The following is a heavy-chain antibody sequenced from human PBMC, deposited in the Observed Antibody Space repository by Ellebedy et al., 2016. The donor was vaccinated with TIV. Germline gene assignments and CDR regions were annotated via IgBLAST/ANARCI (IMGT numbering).Heavy chain of an antibody. CDR3: ARADLHSNVVVPAALDS. J-gene: IGHJ5*01. V-gene: IGHV3-21*01. D-gene: IGHD2-2*01. Sequence: GESLKISXAASGFSFSSYSMNWVRQAPGKGLEWVASLGSSGIKSYYAESVKGRFTVSRDNAKNSVYLQMNSLRVEDTAVYYCARADLHSNVVVPAALDSWGQGTLVTVSS. CDR1: GFSFSSYS. CDR2: LGSSGIKS.